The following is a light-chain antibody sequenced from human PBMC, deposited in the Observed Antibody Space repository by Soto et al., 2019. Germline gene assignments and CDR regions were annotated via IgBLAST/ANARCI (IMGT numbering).Light chain of an antibody. CDR3: SSYTTTATVV. J-gene: IGLJ2*01. V-gene: IGLV2-14*01. CDR2: EVS. Sequence: QSALTQPASVSGSPGQSITISCTGTSSDVDAYNYVSWYQQHPDKAPKLMIYEVSDRPSGVSNRFSGSKSGNTASLTISGLQAEDEADYYCSSYTTTATVVFGGGTKLTVL. CDR1: SSDVDAYNY.